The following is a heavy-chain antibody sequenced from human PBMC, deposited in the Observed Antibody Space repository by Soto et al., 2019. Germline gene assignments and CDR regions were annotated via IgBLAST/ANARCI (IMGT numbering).Heavy chain of an antibody. Sequence: SETLSLTCTVSGGSINTFYWSWVRQTAGTGLEWIGSIYHSGSTCYNPSLKSRVTMSVDTSKNHFSLKLSSVTAADTAVYYCATSGYSSGWVYYYYGMDVWGQGTTVTVSS. CDR1: GGSINTFY. V-gene: IGHV4-59*04. J-gene: IGHJ6*02. D-gene: IGHD6-19*01. CDR3: ATSGYSSGWVYYYYGMDV. CDR2: IYHSGST.